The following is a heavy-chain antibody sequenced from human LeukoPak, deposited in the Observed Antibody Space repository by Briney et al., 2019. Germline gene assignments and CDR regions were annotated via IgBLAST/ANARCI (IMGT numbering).Heavy chain of an antibody. Sequence: ASVKVSCKASGYTFTSYAMHWVRQAPGQRLEWMGWINAGNGNTKYSQKFQGRVTITRDTSASTAYMELSSLRSEDTAVYYCARGLSSSSWYSDFDYWGQGTLVTVSS. CDR1: GYTFTSYA. CDR3: ARGLSSSSWYSDFDY. V-gene: IGHV1-3*01. D-gene: IGHD6-13*01. CDR2: INAGNGNT. J-gene: IGHJ4*02.